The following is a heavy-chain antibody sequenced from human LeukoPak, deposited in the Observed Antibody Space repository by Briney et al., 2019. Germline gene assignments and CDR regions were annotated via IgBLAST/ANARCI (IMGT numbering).Heavy chain of an antibody. J-gene: IGHJ4*02. Sequence: GGSLRLSCAASGFIFSSYAMSWVRQAPGKGLEWVAVISYDGSNKYYADSVKGRFTISRDNSKNTLYPQMNSLRAEDTAVYYCAKDIDKWLRISAGDYWGQGTLVTVSS. CDR3: AKDIDKWLRISAGDY. D-gene: IGHD5-12*01. CDR2: ISYDGSNK. CDR1: GFIFSSYA. V-gene: IGHV3-30*18.